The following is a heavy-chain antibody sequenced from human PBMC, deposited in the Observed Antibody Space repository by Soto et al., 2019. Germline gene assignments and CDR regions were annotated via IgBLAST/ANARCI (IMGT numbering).Heavy chain of an antibody. Sequence: SETLSLTCTVSGGSISSSSYYWGWIRQPPGKGLEWIGSIYYSGSTYYNPSLKSRVTISVDTSKNQFSLKLSSVTAADTAVYYCARVTIFGVVITYYYGMDVWGQGTTVTV. CDR2: IYYSGST. J-gene: IGHJ6*02. CDR1: GGSISSSSYY. V-gene: IGHV4-39*01. CDR3: ARVTIFGVVITYYYGMDV. D-gene: IGHD3-3*01.